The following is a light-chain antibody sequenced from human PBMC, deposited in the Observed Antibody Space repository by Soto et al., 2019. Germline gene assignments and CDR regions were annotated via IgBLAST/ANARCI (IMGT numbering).Light chain of an antibody. J-gene: IGKJ1*01. CDR2: GTS. V-gene: IGKV3-20*01. Sequence: EIVLTQSPGTLSLSPGERATLSCRASQTVGSAYLAWYQHKPGQAPRLLIYGTSSRATGIPDRISGSGSGTEFTLTISSLQSEDFAVYYCQQYNNWPPWTFGQGTKVEIK. CDR1: QTVGSAY. CDR3: QQYNNWPPWT.